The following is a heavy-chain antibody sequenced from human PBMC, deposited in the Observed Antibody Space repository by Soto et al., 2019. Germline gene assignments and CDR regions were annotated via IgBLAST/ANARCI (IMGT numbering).Heavy chain of an antibody. CDR1: GGTFRSYA. Sequence: QVQLVQSGAEVKKPGSSVKVSCKASGGTFRSYAISWVRQAPGQGLEWMGGIIPIFGTANYAQNFQGRVTITADESTSTAYMELSSLRSEDTAVYYCARGVLDWNYAPPNYGMDVWGQGTTVTVSS. D-gene: IGHD1-7*01. V-gene: IGHV1-69*01. J-gene: IGHJ6*02. CDR2: IIPIFGTA. CDR3: ARGVLDWNYAPPNYGMDV.